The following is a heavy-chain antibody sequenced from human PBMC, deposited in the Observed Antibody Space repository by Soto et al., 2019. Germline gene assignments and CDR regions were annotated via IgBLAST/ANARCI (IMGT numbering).Heavy chain of an antibody. CDR3: AIAVAARPTDYFDS. V-gene: IGHV5-10-1*01. Sequence: PGESLKISCKGSGYSFTNYWINWVRQMPGKGLEWMGRIDPSDSYTRYSPSFQGHVTISADKSISTAYLQWSSLKASDTAMYYCAIAVAARPTDYFDSWGQGTLVTVS. CDR2: IDPSDSYT. J-gene: IGHJ4*02. CDR1: GYSFTNYW. D-gene: IGHD6-19*01.